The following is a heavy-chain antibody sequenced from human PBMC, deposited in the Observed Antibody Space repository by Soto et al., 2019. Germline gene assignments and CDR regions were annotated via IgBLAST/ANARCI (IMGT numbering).Heavy chain of an antibody. CDR1: GFTFSSYA. CDR3: ARDSLYYDFWSGYSNYYYYGMDV. CDR2: ISGSGGST. D-gene: IGHD3-3*01. J-gene: IGHJ6*02. Sequence: PGGSLRLSCAASGFTFSSYAMSWVRQAPGKGLEWVSAISGSGGSTYYADSVKGRFTISRDNAKNSLYLQMNSLRAEDTAVYYCARDSLYYDFWSGYSNYYYYGMDVWGQGTTVTVSS. V-gene: IGHV3-23*01.